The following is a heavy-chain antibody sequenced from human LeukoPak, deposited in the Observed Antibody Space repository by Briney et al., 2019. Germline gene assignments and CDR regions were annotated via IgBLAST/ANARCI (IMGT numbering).Heavy chain of an antibody. Sequence: PGGSLRLSCAASGFTFSSYETNWVRQAPGKGLEWISYITSTSNSIYYAESVKGRFTISRDNSKGSLYLQMNSLRADDTAVYYCAKDGSWSCTDWGQGTLVRVSS. J-gene: IGHJ4*02. D-gene: IGHD2-8*02. CDR2: ITSTSNSI. V-gene: IGHV3-48*01. CDR3: AKDGSWSCTD. CDR1: GFTFSSYE.